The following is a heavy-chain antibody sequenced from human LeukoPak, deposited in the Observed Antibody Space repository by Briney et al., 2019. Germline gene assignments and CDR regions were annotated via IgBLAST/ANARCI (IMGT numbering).Heavy chain of an antibody. CDR1: GFSFGNYA. CDR2: ISGTGGAT. Sequence: PGGSLRLSCVASGFSFGNYAMSWVRQAPGKGLQWVSQISGTGGATWYAGFARDRFTISRDNSKKTLYLQMSGRRVEDTAMYYCVKDPRDTYGTNWFVSWGQGTLLIVSS. J-gene: IGHJ5*01. V-gene: IGHV3-23*01. D-gene: IGHD2-21*01. CDR3: VKDPRDTYGTNWFVS.